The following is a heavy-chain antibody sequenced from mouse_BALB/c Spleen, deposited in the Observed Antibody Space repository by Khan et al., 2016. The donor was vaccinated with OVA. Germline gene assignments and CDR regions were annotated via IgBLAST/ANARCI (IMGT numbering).Heavy chain of an antibody. CDR3: YYDYDE. Sequence: VQLPQPGPDLVKPGASVKISCKASGYSFTGYFMHWVKQSHGKSLEWIGRLNPNNGGTSYNQTFKDKAILTLDKSSRTAYMELRSLTSEDSAVYYCYYDYDEWGRGTLVTVSA. V-gene: IGHV1-26*01. D-gene: IGHD2-4*01. CDR2: LNPNNGGT. J-gene: IGHJ3*01. CDR1: GYSFTGYF.